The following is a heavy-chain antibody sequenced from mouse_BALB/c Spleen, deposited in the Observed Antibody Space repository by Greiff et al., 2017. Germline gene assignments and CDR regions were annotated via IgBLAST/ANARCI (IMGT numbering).Heavy chain of an antibody. J-gene: IGHJ3*01. CDR2: ISSGGGST. V-gene: IGHV5-12-1*01. CDR1: GFAFSSYD. Sequence: EVQRVESGGGLVKPGGSLKLSCAASGFAFSSYDMSWVRQTPEKRLEWVAYISSGGGSTYYPDTVKGRFTISRDNAKNTLYLQMSSLKSEDTAMYYCARQNSWFAYWGQGTLVTVSA. CDR3: ARQNSWFAY.